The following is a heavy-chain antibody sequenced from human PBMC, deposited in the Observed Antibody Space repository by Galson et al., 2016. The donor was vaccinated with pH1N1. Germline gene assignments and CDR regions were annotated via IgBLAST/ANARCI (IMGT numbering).Heavy chain of an antibody. J-gene: IGHJ6*02. CDR2: ISGRGVTT. Sequence: SLRLSCAASGFTFSSYAMSWVRQAPGKGLEWVSTISGRGVTTYYADSVKGRFTISRDNSKNTLYLQMNSLRAEDTAVYYCAKGYYYGDYLDYYYFYNMDDWGQGTLVTVS. V-gene: IGHV3-23*01. CDR1: GFTFSSYA. CDR3: AKGYYYGDYLDYYYFYNMDD. D-gene: IGHD4-17*01.